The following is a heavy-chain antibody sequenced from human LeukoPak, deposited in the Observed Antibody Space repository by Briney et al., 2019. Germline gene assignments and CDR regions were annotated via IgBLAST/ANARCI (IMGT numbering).Heavy chain of an antibody. J-gene: IGHJ6*03. V-gene: IGHV1-69*13. CDR1: GGTFSSYA. Sequence: SVKVSCKASGGTFSSYAINWVRQAPGQGLEWMGGIIPIIETASYAQKFQGRVTITADESTSTAYMELSSLRSEDTAVYFCARSLRHRGYYYYYMDVWGKGTTVTISS. CDR3: ARSLRHRGYYYYYMDV. CDR2: IIPIIETA.